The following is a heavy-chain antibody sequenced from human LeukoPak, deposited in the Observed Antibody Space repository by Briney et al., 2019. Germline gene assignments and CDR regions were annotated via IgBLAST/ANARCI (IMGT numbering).Heavy chain of an antibody. CDR2: LYYSGST. V-gene: IGHV4-59*08. Sequence: SETLSLTCTVSGGSISSYYGSWIRQPPGKGLGWIGCLYYSGSTNYNPSLKSRVTISVDTSKNQFSLKLSSVTAADTAVYYCARHVPYNYDSSGYRESFDYWGQGTLVTVSS. CDR3: ARHVPYNYDSSGYRESFDY. J-gene: IGHJ4*02. D-gene: IGHD3-22*01. CDR1: GGSISSYY.